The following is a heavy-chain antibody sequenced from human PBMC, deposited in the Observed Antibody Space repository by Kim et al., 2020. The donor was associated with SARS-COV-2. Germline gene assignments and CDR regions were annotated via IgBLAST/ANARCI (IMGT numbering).Heavy chain of an antibody. V-gene: IGHV4-59*01. D-gene: IGHD3-16*02. CDR2: IYYSGST. CDR1: GGSISSYY. Sequence: SETLSLTCTVSGGSISSYYWSWIRQPPGKGLEWIGYIYYSGSTNYNPSLKSRVTISVDTSKNQFSLKLSSVTAADTAVYYCARVGDYVWGSYRYTGSLDYWGQGTLVTVSS. CDR3: ARVGDYVWGSYRYTGSLDY. J-gene: IGHJ4*02.